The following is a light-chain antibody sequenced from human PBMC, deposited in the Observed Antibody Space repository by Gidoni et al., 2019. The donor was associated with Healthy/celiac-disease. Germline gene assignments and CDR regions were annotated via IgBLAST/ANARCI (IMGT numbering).Light chain of an antibody. V-gene: IGKV1-39*01. J-gene: IGKJ3*01. CDR3: QQSYSTPFT. Sequence: DIQMTQSPSSLSASVGDRVTITCRASQSISSYFNGYQQKPGKAPKLLIYAASSLQSGVPSRFSGSGSGTDFTLTISSLQPEDFATYYCQQSYSTPFTFGPGTKVDIK. CDR2: AAS. CDR1: QSISSY.